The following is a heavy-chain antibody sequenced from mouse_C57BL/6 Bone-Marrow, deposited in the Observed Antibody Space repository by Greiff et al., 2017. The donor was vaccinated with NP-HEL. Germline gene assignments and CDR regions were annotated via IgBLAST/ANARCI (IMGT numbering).Heavy chain of an antibody. V-gene: IGHV1-59*01. J-gene: IGHJ3*01. Sequence: QVQLQQPGAELVRPGTSVKLSCKASGYTFTSYWMHWVKQRPGQGLEWIGVIDPSDSYTNYNQKFKGKATLTVDTSSSTAYMQLSSLTSEDSAVYYCARRLLAFAYWGQGTLVTVSA. CDR1: GYTFTSYW. CDR2: IDPSDSYT. CDR3: ARRLLAFAY. D-gene: IGHD2-3*01.